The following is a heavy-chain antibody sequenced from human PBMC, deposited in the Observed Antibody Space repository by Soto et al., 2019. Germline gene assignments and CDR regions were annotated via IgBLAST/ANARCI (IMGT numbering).Heavy chain of an antibody. Sequence: QVKLVQSGTEVKKPGASMKVSCKASGYSFATSSMSWVRQAPGQGLEWMGWISAYNGNTNYEQKLQDRVTMTTDTSTSTAYLELRSLRSDDTAVYYCARAGHYYDSSGYANWGQGTLVTVSS. CDR1: GYSFATSS. J-gene: IGHJ4*02. CDR2: ISAYNGNT. V-gene: IGHV1-18*01. CDR3: ARAGHYYDSSGYAN. D-gene: IGHD3-22*01.